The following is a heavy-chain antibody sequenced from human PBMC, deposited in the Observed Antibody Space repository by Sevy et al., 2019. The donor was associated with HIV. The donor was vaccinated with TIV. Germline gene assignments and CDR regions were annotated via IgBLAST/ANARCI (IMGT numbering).Heavy chain of an antibody. J-gene: IGHJ4*02. CDR2: INHSGST. V-gene: IGHV4-34*01. D-gene: IGHD2-15*01. CDR3: AREPKDCSGGSCDWGYFDY. CDR1: GGSFSGYY. Sequence: SETLSLTCAVYGGSFSGYYWSWIRQPPGKGLEWIGEINHSGSTNYNPSLKSRVTISVDTSKNQFSLKLSSVTAADTAVYYCAREPKDCSGGSCDWGYFDYLGQGTMVTVSS.